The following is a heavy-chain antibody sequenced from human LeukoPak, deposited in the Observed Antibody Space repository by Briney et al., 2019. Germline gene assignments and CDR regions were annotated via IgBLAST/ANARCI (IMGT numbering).Heavy chain of an antibody. D-gene: IGHD6-19*01. CDR3: ARDLGRLGQQWLSWFDP. Sequence: GGSLRLSCAASGFTFSDYYMSWIRQTPGKGLEWVSYISSSGYTTYHADSVKGRFTISRDNAKNSLYLQMNSLRAEDTAVYYCARDLGRLGQQWLSWFDPWGQGTLVTVSS. CDR1: GFTFSDYY. J-gene: IGHJ5*02. CDR2: ISSSGYTT. V-gene: IGHV3-11*01.